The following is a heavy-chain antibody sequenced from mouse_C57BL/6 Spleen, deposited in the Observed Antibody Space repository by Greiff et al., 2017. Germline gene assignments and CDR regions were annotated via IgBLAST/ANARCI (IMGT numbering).Heavy chain of an antibody. J-gene: IGHJ4*01. D-gene: IGHD2-3*01. CDR3: ARDHDLAMDY. V-gene: IGHV3-6*01. Sequence: EVQLQQSGPGLVKPSQSLSLTCSVSGYSITSGYYWYWIRQFPGNKLEWMGYISYDGSNNSNPTLKNRNSTTHDTSKNPFFLKLNSVTTEVTATYYCARDHDLAMDYGGQGTTVTVSS. CDR2: ISYDGSN. CDR1: GYSITSGYY.